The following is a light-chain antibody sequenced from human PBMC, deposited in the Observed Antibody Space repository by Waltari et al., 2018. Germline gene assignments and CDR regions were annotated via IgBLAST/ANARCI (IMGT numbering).Light chain of an antibody. CDR2: DVT. CDR3: CSYAGSYTWV. V-gene: IGLV2-11*01. Sequence: SALTQPHSVSGSPGQSVTISCTGTTNDLGSYNYVSWYQQHPGKAPKLIILDVTKRPSGVPDRLSGSKAGNTASLTISGLRAEDEAEYYCCSYAGSYTWVFGGGTKLTVV. CDR1: TNDLGSYNY. J-gene: IGLJ3*02.